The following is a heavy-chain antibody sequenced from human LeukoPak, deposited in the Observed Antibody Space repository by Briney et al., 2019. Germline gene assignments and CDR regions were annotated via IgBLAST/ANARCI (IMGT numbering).Heavy chain of an antibody. CDR3: ARVRSAMDV. CDR1: GGSFSGYY. CDR2: INHSGST. V-gene: IGHV4-34*01. J-gene: IGHJ6*04. Sequence: SETLSLTCAVYGGSFSGYYWSWIRQPPGKGLDWIGEINHSGSTNYNPPLKSRVTISVDTSKNQFSLKLSSVTAADTAVYYCARVRSAMDVWGKGTTVTVSS.